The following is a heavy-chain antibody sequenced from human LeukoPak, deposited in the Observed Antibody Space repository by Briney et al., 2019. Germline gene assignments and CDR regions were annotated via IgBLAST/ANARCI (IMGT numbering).Heavy chain of an antibody. J-gene: IGHJ4*02. CDR2: ISYDGSNK. CDR1: GFTFSSYA. Sequence: GRSLRLSCAASGFTFSSYAMHWVRQAPGKGLEWVAVISYDGSNKYYADSVKGRFTISRDNSKNTLYLQMNSLGAEDTAVYYCASSHSSGWYYFDYWGQGTLVTVSS. V-gene: IGHV3-30-3*01. CDR3: ASSHSSGWYYFDY. D-gene: IGHD6-19*01.